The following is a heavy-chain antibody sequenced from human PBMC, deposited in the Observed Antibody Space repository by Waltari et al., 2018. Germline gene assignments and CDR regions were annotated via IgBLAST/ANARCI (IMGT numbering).Heavy chain of an antibody. D-gene: IGHD7-27*01. CDR2: INHSGST. CDR1: GGSFSGYY. Sequence: QVQLQQWGAGLLKPSETLSLTCAVYGGSFSGYYWSWIRQPPGKGLEWIGEINHSGSTNYNPSLKSRVTISVDTSKNQFSLKLSSVTAADTAVYYCARAPGTGEDYWGQGTLVTVSS. J-gene: IGHJ4*02. V-gene: IGHV4-34*01. CDR3: ARAPGTGEDY.